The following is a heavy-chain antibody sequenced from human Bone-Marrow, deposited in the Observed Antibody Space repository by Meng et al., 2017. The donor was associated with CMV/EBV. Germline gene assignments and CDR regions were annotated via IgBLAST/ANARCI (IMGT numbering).Heavy chain of an antibody. CDR2: INPNSGGT. CDR3: ARLEDGSGWFDP. Sequence: GESLKISCKASGYTFTGYYMHWVRQAPGQGLEWMGWINPNSGGTNYAQKFQGRVTMTRDTSISTAYMELSRLRSDDTAVYYCARLEDGSGWFDPWGQGTLVTVSS. D-gene: IGHD3-10*01. CDR1: GYTFTGYY. V-gene: IGHV1-2*02. J-gene: IGHJ5*02.